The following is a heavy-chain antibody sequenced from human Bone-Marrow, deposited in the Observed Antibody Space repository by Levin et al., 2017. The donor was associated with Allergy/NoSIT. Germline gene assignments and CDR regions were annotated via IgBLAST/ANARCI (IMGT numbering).Heavy chain of an antibody. CDR1: GFTFSNAW. CDR2: IKSKTDGGTT. CDR3: TTYDRGYCSSTSCYAGDY. J-gene: IGHJ4*02. Sequence: TGGSLRLSCAASGFTFSNAWMSWVRQAPGKGLEWVGRIKSKTDGGTTDYAAPVKGRFTISRDDSKNTLYLQMNSLKTEDTAVYYCTTYDRGYCSSTSCYAGDYWGQGTLVTVSS. V-gene: IGHV3-15*01. D-gene: IGHD2-2*01.